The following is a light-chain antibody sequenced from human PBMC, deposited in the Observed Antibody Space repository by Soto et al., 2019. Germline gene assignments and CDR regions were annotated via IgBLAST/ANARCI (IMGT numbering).Light chain of an antibody. Sequence: DIVMTQTPDSLAVSLGERATINGKSSQSVLYNSKNDSYLTWYQQKPGQSPKVLIYWASTRESGVPDRFSGSGSGTDFTLTISNLQAEDVAVYYCQQYYSLPWTFGQGTKVEIK. CDR3: QQYYSLPWT. CDR1: QSVLYNSKNDSY. V-gene: IGKV4-1*01. J-gene: IGKJ1*01. CDR2: WAS.